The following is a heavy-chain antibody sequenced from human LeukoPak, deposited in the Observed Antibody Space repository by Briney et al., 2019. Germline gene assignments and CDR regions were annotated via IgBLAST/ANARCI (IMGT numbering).Heavy chain of an antibody. J-gene: IGHJ3*02. CDR2: ISYDGSNK. CDR1: GFTFSSYG. Sequence: GRSLRLSCAASGFTFSSYGMHWVRQAPGKGLEWVAVISYDGSNKYYADSVKGRFTISRDNSKNTLYLQMNSLRAEDTAVYYCAKAVVVPAAILKIPEDAFDIWGQGTMVTVSS. D-gene: IGHD2-2*01. CDR3: AKAVVVPAAILKIPEDAFDI. V-gene: IGHV3-30*18.